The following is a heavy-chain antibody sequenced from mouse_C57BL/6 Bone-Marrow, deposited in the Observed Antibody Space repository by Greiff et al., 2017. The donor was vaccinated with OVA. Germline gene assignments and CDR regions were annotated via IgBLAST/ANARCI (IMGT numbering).Heavy chain of an antibody. V-gene: IGHV3-8*01. CDR3: ARGYYGPWYFDV. CDR2: ISYSGST. Sequence: VHVKQSGPGLAKPSQTLSLTCSVTGYSITSDYWNWIRKFPGNKLEYMGYISYSGSTYYNPSLKSRISITRDTSKNQYYLQLNSVTTEDTATYYCARGYYGPWYFDVWGTGTTVTVSS. D-gene: IGHD1-1*01. J-gene: IGHJ1*03. CDR1: GYSITSDY.